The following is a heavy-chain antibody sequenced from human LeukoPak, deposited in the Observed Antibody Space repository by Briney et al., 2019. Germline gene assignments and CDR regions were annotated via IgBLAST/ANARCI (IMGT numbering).Heavy chain of an antibody. D-gene: IGHD3-10*01. CDR1: GFTFSSYA. V-gene: IGHV3-30*04. CDR2: ILYDGSNK. J-gene: IGHJ4*02. CDR3: ARDRSWYYYGSGELDY. Sequence: GGSLRLSCAASGFTFSSYAMYWVRQAPGKGLQWVATILYDGSNKYYVDSVKGRFTISRDNSKNTMYLQMNSLRAEDTAVYYCARDRSWYYYGSGELDYWGQGTLVTVSS.